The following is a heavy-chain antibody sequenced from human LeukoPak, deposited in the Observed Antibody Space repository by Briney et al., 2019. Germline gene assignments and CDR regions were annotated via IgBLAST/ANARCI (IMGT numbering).Heavy chain of an antibody. CDR1: GYTLTGYY. D-gene: IGHD1-7*01. J-gene: IGHJ6*03. CDR2: INPSGGDT. Sequence: ASVKVSCKASGYTLTGYYLHWVRQAPGQGLDWMAIINPSGGDTTYAQKFQGRVTLTRDMSTSTVYMELSSLRSEDTAVYYCARGRTGTTSGYRYYYMDVWGKGTTVTVPS. CDR3: ARGRTGTTSGYRYYYMDV. V-gene: IGHV1-46*01.